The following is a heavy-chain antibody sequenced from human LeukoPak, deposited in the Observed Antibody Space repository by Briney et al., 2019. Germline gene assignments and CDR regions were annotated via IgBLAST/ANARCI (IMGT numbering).Heavy chain of an antibody. D-gene: IGHD6-6*01. CDR3: ARIYSSSSPGIDY. Sequence: GGSLRLSCAASGFTVSINYMSCVPEAPGEGLEWVSVIYSGGNTYYADSVKGRFTISRDNSKNTLYLQMNSLRAEDTAVYYCARIYSSSSPGIDYWGQGTLVTVSS. CDR2: IYSGGNT. J-gene: IGHJ4*02. CDR1: GFTVSINY. V-gene: IGHV3-66*01.